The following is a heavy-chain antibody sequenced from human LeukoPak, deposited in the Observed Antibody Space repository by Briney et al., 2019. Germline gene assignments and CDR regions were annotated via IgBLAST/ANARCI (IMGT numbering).Heavy chain of an antibody. CDR1: GFTFSRHN. CDR3: VSDRETQEQI. CDR2: ISYNGDST. D-gene: IGHD1-26*01. J-gene: IGHJ3*02. V-gene: IGHV3-64D*09. Sequence: GGSLRLSCSGSGFTFSRHNMHWVRQAPGKGLEYVSAISYNGDSTYYVDSVKGRFTISRDNSKNTLDLQMSSLRPEDTAVYYCVSDRETQEQIWGPGTLVAVSS.